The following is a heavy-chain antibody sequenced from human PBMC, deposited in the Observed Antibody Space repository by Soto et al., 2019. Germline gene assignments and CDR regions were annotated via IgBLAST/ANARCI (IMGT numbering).Heavy chain of an antibody. CDR2: ISGSGGST. J-gene: IGHJ6*02. D-gene: IGHD3-3*01. CDR1: GFTVSSYA. V-gene: IGHV3-23*01. Sequence: GGSLRVSCAASGFTVSSYAMSWVRQAPGKGLEWVSAISGSGGSTYYADSVKGRFTISRDNSKNTLYLQMNSLRAEDTAVYYCARETNDFWSGPPLYGMDVWGQGTTVTVSS. CDR3: ARETNDFWSGPPLYGMDV.